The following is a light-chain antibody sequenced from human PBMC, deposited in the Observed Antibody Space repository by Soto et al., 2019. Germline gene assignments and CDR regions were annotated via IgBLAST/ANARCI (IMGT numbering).Light chain of an antibody. CDR3: QQYGRSPFT. Sequence: EIVLTQSPGTLSLSPGERATLSCRASLSVSSNSLAWYQQTPGQAPRLLIYGASSRATGIPDRFSGSGSGTDFTLTISRLEPEDFAVYYCQQYGRSPFTFGQGTRLEIK. V-gene: IGKV3-20*01. CDR1: LSVSSNS. J-gene: IGKJ5*01. CDR2: GAS.